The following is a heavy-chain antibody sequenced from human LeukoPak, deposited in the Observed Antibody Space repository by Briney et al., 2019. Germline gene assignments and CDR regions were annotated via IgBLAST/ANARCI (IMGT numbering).Heavy chain of an antibody. D-gene: IGHD6-13*01. J-gene: IGHJ5*02. V-gene: IGHV1-8*01. Sequence: ASAKVSCKASGYTFSSFDINWVRQATGQGLEWMGWMNPNSGNTGYAQKFQGRVTMTRDISIGTAYLELTNVTSEDTAVYFCATYSGSSGRGIDPWGQGTLVTVSS. CDR2: MNPNSGNT. CDR1: GYTFSSFD. CDR3: ATYSGSSGRGIDP.